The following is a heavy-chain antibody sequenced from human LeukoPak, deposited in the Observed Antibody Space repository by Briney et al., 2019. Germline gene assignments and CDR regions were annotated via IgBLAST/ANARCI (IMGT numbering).Heavy chain of an antibody. Sequence: LGESLKISCKGSGYSFTSYWIGWVRQMPGKGLEWMGIIYPGDSDTRYSPSFQGQVTISADKSISTAYLQWSSLKASDTAMYYCARHYQYDFWSGPHYYYYMDVWGKGTTVTVSS. D-gene: IGHD3-3*01. J-gene: IGHJ6*03. CDR3: ARHYQYDFWSGPHYYYYMDV. CDR2: IYPGDSDT. CDR1: GYSFTSYW. V-gene: IGHV5-51*01.